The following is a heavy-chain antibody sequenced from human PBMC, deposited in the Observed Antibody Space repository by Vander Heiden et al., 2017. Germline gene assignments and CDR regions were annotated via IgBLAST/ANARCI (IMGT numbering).Heavy chain of an antibody. D-gene: IGHD2-2*03. V-gene: IGHV3-15*01. CDR3: TTEFWVLNAFDI. J-gene: IGHJ3*02. CDR2: IKSKTDGGTT. CDR1: GFPLSNAW. Sequence: EVQLVESGGGLVKPGGSLRLSCAASGFPLSNAWMGWGRQAPGKGLEWVGRIKSKTDGGTTDYAAPVKGRFTISRDDSKNTLYLQMNSLKTEDTAVYYCTTEFWVLNAFDIWGQGTMVTVSS.